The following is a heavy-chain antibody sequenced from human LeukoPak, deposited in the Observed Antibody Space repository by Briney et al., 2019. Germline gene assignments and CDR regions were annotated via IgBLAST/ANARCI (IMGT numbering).Heavy chain of an antibody. Sequence: GGSLRLSCVASTFTFSNSWMSWVRQVPGKGLEWVANIAQDGREKNYVDSVKGRFIISRDNGKNSLYLEMNSLRAEDTAVYYCAREKQGSSWYDGKESFDYWGQGTLATVSS. D-gene: IGHD6-13*01. CDR1: TFTFSNSW. V-gene: IGHV3-7*01. CDR2: IAQDGREK. J-gene: IGHJ4*02. CDR3: AREKQGSSWYDGKESFDY.